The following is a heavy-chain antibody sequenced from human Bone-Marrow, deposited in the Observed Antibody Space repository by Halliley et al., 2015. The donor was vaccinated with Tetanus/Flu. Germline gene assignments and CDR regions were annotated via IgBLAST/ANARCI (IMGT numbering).Heavy chain of an antibody. D-gene: IGHD1-1*01. J-gene: IGHJ3*02. CDR3: ARGAGGAFDI. CDR1: GFTFNYHW. Sequence: SLRLSCAASGFTFNYHWMHWVRQAPGKGLVWVSRINSDGSSTNYADSVKGRFTISRDNAKNTLYLQMNSLRVEDTAVYYCARGAGGAFDIWGQGTMATVSS. V-gene: IGHV3-74*01. CDR2: INSDGSST.